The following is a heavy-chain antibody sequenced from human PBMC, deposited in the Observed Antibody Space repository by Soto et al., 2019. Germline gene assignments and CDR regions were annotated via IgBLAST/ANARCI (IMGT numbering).Heavy chain of an antibody. CDR2: TYYRSKWIH. J-gene: IGHJ6*02. Sequence: LSLTCDISGDSVSSSSAAWNWIRQSPSRGLEWLGRTYYRSKWIHEYTVSMESRITINPDTSKNQFSLHIYSVTPEDTAMYYCAGVVWFRGMDVWGQGTPDTV. V-gene: IGHV6-1*01. CDR1: GDSVSSSSAA. CDR3: AGVVWFRGMDV. D-gene: IGHD3-16*01.